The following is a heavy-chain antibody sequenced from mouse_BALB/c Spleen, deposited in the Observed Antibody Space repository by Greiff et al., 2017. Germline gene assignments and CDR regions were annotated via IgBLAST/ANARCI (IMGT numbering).Heavy chain of an antibody. Sequence: KQPGSELVRPGASVKLSCKASGYTFTSYWMHWVKQRPGQGLEWIGNIYPGSGSTNYDEKFKSKATLTVDTSSSTAYMQLSSLTSEDSAVYYCTREGYRYDVYFDYWGQGTTLTVSS. D-gene: IGHD2-14*01. J-gene: IGHJ2*01. V-gene: IGHV1S22*01. CDR2: IYPGSGST. CDR3: TREGYRYDVYFDY. CDR1: GYTFTSYW.